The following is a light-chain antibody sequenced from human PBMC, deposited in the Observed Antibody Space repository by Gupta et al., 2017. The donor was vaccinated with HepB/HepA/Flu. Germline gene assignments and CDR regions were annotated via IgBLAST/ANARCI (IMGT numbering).Light chain of an antibody. Sequence: QLVLTQSPSAPASLAASVKPTCTPSSGHSSYAIAWHQQQPEKGPRYLMKLNSDGSHSKGDGIPDRFSGSSSGAERYLTISSLQSEDEADYYCQTWGTGIRVFGGGTKLTVL. J-gene: IGLJ3*02. V-gene: IGLV4-69*01. CDR1: SGHSSYA. CDR3: QTWGTGIRV. CDR2: LNSDGSH.